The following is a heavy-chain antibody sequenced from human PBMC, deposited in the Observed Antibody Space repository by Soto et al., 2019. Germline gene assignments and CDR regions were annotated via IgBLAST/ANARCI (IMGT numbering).Heavy chain of an antibody. CDR2: FYYSGST. CDR1: GGSISSSSYY. D-gene: IGHD6-13*01. CDR3: ARPKLEQQLVKGAFDI. V-gene: IGHV4-39*01. J-gene: IGHJ3*02. Sequence: SETLSLTCTVSGGSISSSSYYWGWIRQPPGKGLEWIGSFYYSGSTYYNPSLKSRVTISVDTSKNQFSLKLSSVTAADTAVYYCARPKLEQQLVKGAFDIWGQGTMVTVSS.